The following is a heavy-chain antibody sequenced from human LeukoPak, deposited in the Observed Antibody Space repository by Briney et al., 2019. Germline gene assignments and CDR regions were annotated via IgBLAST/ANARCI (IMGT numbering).Heavy chain of an antibody. J-gene: IGHJ4*02. CDR3: ARKYSTTTSCLFDN. CDR1: GFIFSSYE. D-gene: IGHD2-2*01. CDR2: ISTSGSII. Sequence: GGSLRLSCAASGFIFSSYEMIWVRQAPGKGLEWVSYISTSGSIIHYADAVKGRFTTSRDNAKNSLQLQMNSLRAEDTAIYYCARKYSTTTSCLFDNWGQGTLVTVSS. V-gene: IGHV3-48*03.